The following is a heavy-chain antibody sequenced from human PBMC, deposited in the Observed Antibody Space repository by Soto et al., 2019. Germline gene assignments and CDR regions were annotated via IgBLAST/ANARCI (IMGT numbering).Heavy chain of an antibody. V-gene: IGHV3-11*04. CDR3: ARAIRGYGAYGGY. J-gene: IGHJ4*02. CDR2: ITQSGHAT. Sequence: QVQLVESGGDLVKPGGSLRLSCAASGFTFSDYYMSWIRQTPGKGLEWVSYITQSGHATQYADSVRGRFTISRDNNKNSLYLQMNSLGVEDTGVYYCARAIRGYGAYGGYLGQGALVTVSS. CDR1: GFTFSDYY. D-gene: IGHD5-12*01.